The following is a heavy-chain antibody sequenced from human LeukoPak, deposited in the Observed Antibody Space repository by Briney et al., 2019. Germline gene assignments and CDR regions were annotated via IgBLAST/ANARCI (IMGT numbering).Heavy chain of an antibody. D-gene: IGHD2-2*01. Sequence: SETLSLTCTVSYDSISDYFWSWIRQPPGKGLEWIAYIRNSGPTRYNPSLQSRVTISLDTSKNQFSLKLTSVAAADTAIYYCVKSSSSRFDPWGQGTLVTVSS. V-gene: IGHV4-59*01. CDR2: IRNSGPT. CDR1: YDSISDYF. J-gene: IGHJ5*02. CDR3: VKSSSSRFDP.